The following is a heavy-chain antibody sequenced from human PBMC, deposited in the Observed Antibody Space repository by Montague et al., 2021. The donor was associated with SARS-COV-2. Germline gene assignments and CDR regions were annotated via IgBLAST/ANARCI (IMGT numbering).Heavy chain of an antibody. CDR1: GASISTGSDY. D-gene: IGHD4-23*01. J-gene: IGHJ5*02. Sequence: SETLSLTCTVSGASISTGSDYWTWIRQRPGRGLEWLGNFYYSGGXTYXXXXKXRVTISADTSKNLFSLTPKSVTASDTAVYYCARDRGDIYGGNSAWFDPWGQGTLVTVSS. CDR3: ARDRGDIYGGNSAWFDP. V-gene: IGHV4-61*03. CDR2: FYYSGGX.